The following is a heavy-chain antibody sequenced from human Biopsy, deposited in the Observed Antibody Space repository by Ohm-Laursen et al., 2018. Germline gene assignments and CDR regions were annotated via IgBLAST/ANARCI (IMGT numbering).Heavy chain of an antibody. D-gene: IGHD3-22*01. V-gene: IGHV4-31*03. CDR2: VFDSGST. Sequence: PSQTLSLTCSVSGGSMSSGAYNWNWVRQHPGKGLEWIGYVFDSGSTYYSPSLEGRLTISIDTPKNQFSLKLTSVTAADTAVYYCARTPLWDGGGYDSPHFDFWGQGTLVTVSS. CDR3: ARTPLWDGGGYDSPHFDF. J-gene: IGHJ4*02. CDR1: GGSMSSGAYN.